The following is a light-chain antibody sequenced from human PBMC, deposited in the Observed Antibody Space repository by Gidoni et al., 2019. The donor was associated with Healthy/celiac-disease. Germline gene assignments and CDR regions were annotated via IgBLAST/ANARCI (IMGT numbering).Light chain of an antibody. CDR2: LGS. J-gene: IGKJ3*01. V-gene: IGKV2-28*01. Sequence: DIVMTQSPLSLPVTPGEPASISCKSSQSLLHSNGYNYLDWYLQKPGQSPQLLIYLGSNRASGVPDRFSGSGSGTDFTLKISRVEAEDVGVYYCMQALQTPFTFGPETKVGIK. CDR1: QSLLHSNGYNY. CDR3: MQALQTPFT.